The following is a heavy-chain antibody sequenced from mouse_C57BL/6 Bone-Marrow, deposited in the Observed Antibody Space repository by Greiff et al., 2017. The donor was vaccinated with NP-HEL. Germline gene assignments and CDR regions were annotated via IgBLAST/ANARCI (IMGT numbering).Heavy chain of an antibody. CDR3: ARYRASTGTRAMDY. CDR2: INPSSGYT. CDR1: GYTFTSYW. Sequence: QVQLQQSGAELAKPGASVKLSCKASGYTFTSYWMHWVKQRPGQGLEWIGYINPSSGYTKYNQKFKDKATLTADKSSSTAYMQLSSLTSEDAAVDYCARYRASTGTRAMDYWGQGTSVTVSA. J-gene: IGHJ4*01. D-gene: IGHD4-1*02. V-gene: IGHV1-7*01.